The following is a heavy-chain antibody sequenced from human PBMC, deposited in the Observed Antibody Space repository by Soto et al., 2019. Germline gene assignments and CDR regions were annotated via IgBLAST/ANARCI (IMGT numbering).Heavy chain of an antibody. Sequence: PGGTLRLSCAASVFTFSDYYRSRIRQAPGKGLEWVSYISSSGSTIYYADSVKGRFTISRDNAKNSLYLQMNSLRAEDTAVYYCARDTRWYYYDSSGDAFDIWGQGTMVTVSS. J-gene: IGHJ3*02. CDR2: ISSSGSTI. D-gene: IGHD3-22*01. V-gene: IGHV3-11*01. CDR1: VFTFSDYY. CDR3: ARDTRWYYYDSSGDAFDI.